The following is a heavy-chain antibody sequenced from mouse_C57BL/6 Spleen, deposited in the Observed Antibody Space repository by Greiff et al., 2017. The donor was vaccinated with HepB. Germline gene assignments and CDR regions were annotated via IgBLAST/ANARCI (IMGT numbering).Heavy chain of an antibody. CDR3: ARSPSFAY. J-gene: IGHJ3*01. V-gene: IGHV1-61*01. CDR1: GYTFTSYW. CDR2: IYPSDSET. Sequence: QVQLKQPGAELVRPGSSVKLSCKASGYTFTSYWMDWVKQRPGQGLEWIGNIYPSDSETHYNQKFKDKATLTVDKSSSTAYMQLSSLTSEDSAVYYCARSPSFAYWGQGTLVTVSA.